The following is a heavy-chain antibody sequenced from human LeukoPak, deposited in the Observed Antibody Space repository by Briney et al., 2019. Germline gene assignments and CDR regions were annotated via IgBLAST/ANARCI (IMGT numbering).Heavy chain of an antibody. J-gene: IGHJ4*02. CDR3: ARGRHFWSGLSMVDY. V-gene: IGHV1-18*01. D-gene: IGHD3-3*02. CDR2: ISGYNGYT. Sequence: ASVKVSCKASGYTFTTYGISWVRQAPGQGLEWMGWISGYNGYTNYAQKLQGRVTMTRDTSISTAYMELSRLRSDDTAVYYCARGRHFWSGLSMVDYWGQGTLVTVSS. CDR1: GYTFTTYG.